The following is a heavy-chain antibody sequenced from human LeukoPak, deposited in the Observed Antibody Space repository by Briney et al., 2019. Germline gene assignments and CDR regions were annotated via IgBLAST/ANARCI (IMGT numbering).Heavy chain of an antibody. CDR3: AREDATMVLSLDY. CDR1: GFTFSGYA. CDR2: ISSGGDNT. J-gene: IGHJ4*02. D-gene: IGHD5-18*01. V-gene: IGHV3-23*01. Sequence: GGSLRLSCAASGFTFSGYAMSWVRQAPGKGLEWVSAISSGGDNTYYADSVKGRLTISRDNSKNTLYVQMTSLRAEDTAVYYCAREDATMVLSLDYWGQGALVTVSS.